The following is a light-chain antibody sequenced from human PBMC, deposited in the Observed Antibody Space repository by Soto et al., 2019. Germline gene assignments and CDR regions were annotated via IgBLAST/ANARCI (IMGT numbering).Light chain of an antibody. CDR3: ISYTSSSTLDVV. CDR2: DVS. Sequence: QSVLTQPASVSGSPGQSITISCTGTSSDVGGYNYVSWYQQHPGKAPKLMIYDVSNRPSGVSNRFSGSKSGNTASLTISGLQAEDEADYYCISYTSSSTLDVVFGGGTKQTVL. V-gene: IGLV2-14*01. J-gene: IGLJ2*01. CDR1: SSDVGGYNY.